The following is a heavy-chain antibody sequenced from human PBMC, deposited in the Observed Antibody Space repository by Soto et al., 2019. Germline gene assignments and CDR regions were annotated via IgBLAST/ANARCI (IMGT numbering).Heavy chain of an antibody. Sequence: QLQLQESGPGLVKPSETLSLTCTVSGGSISSSSYYWGWIRQPPGKGLEWIGSIYYSGSTYYNPSLKSRVTISVDTSKNQFSLKLSSVTAADTAVYYCARQDILTGYHYWGQGTLVTVSS. V-gene: IGHV4-39*01. CDR3: ARQDILTGYHY. J-gene: IGHJ4*02. CDR1: GGSISSSSYY. CDR2: IYYSGST. D-gene: IGHD3-9*01.